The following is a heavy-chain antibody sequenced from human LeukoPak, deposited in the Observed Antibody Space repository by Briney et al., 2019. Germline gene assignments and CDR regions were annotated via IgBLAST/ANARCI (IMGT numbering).Heavy chain of an antibody. CDR1: GDSINNFY. Sequence: PSETLSLTCTVSGDSINNFYWSWIRQPAGKGLEWIGRVYSSGTTDYNPSLKSRVSMSVDTSSNQFSLRLSSMTAADTALYYCARGYKPASGKGGAFDIWGQGTMVTVSS. CDR2: VYSSGTT. J-gene: IGHJ3*02. CDR3: ARGYKPASGKGGAFDI. V-gene: IGHV4-4*07. D-gene: IGHD6-13*01.